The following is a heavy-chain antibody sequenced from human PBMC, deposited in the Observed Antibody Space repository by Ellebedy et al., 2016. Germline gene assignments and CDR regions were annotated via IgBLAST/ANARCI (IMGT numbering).Heavy chain of an antibody. CDR2: ISSGGTT. D-gene: IGHD5-24*01. CDR3: ARVDGYIQIFDF. Sequence: GGSLRLSCAASGFAFSSYGMHWVRQAPGKGLEWVSVISSGGTTYYADSVKGRFTISRDNSRNTLYLQMNTLRAEDTAVYYCARVDGYIQIFDFWGQGTLVTVSS. CDR1: GFAFSSYG. V-gene: IGHV3-53*01. J-gene: IGHJ4*02.